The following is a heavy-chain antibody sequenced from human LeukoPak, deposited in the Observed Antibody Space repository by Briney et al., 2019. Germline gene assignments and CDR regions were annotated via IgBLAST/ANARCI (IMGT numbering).Heavy chain of an antibody. CDR2: INPNSGGT. J-gene: IGHJ2*01. CDR1: GYTFTGYY. CDR3: ARVSPPLGYCSGGSCYWYFDL. D-gene: IGHD2-15*01. V-gene: IGHV1-2*02. Sequence: ASVKVSCKASGYTFTGYYMHWVRRAPGQGLEWMGWINPNSGGTNYAQKFQGRVTMTRDTSISTVYMELNRLRSDDTAVYYCARVSPPLGYCSGGSCYWYFDLWGRGTLVTVSS.